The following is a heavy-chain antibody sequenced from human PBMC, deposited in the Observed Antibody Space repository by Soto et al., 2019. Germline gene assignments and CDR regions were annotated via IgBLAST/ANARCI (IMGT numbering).Heavy chain of an antibody. D-gene: IGHD6-6*01. Sequence: GAAVKVSCKASGGTFSSYAISWVRHAPGQGXEWMGGIIPIFGTANYAQKFQGRVTITADESTSTAYMELSSLRSEDTAVYYCARGDSSSGVFGYYYYGMDVWGQGTTVTVSS. V-gene: IGHV1-69*13. CDR1: GGTFSSYA. CDR3: ARGDSSSGVFGYYYYGMDV. J-gene: IGHJ6*02. CDR2: IIPIFGTA.